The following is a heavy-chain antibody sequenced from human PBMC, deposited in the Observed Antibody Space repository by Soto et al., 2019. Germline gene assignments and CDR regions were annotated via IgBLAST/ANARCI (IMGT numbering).Heavy chain of an antibody. CDR3: ARLVVVAPVANA. V-gene: IGHV4-39*02. Sequence: SETLSLTCSVSGGSISYNSYYWGWIRQPPGKGLEWVGGIFYTGATYYSPSLKDRVTISVDTSKNSFSLNLTSVTAADTAVYFCARLVVVAPVANAWGQGTLVTVSS. D-gene: IGHD2-2*01. CDR2: IFYTGAT. J-gene: IGHJ5*02. CDR1: GGSISYNSYY.